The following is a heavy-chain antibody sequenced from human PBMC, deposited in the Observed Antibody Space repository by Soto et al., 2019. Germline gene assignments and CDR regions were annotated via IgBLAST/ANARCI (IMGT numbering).Heavy chain of an antibody. CDR3: ARDQDSGYVINLLYFCAMDV. V-gene: IGHV1-69*12. CDR1: GGTFSSYA. CDR2: IIPIFGTA. D-gene: IGHD5-12*01. J-gene: IGHJ6*02. Sequence: QVQLVQSGAEVKKPGSSVKVSCKASGGTFSSYAISWVRQAPGQGLEWMGGIIPIFGTANYAQKFQGRVTMXAXEXXSTAYMELSSLRSEDTAVYYCARDQDSGYVINLLYFCAMDVWGQGTTVTVSS.